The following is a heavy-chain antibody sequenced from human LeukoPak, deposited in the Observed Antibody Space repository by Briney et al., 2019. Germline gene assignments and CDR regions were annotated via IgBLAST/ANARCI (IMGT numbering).Heavy chain of an antibody. Sequence: GASVKVSCKASGYTFTNYDINWVRQATGQGREWMGWMNPNSGNTGYAQKFQGRVTFPRNTSRSTAYMELSSLRSEDTAVYYCAKTSGYYLDNWFDPWGQGTLVTVFS. D-gene: IGHD3-22*01. CDR3: AKTSGYYLDNWFDP. CDR1: GYTFTNYD. V-gene: IGHV1-8*01. J-gene: IGHJ5*02. CDR2: MNPNSGNT.